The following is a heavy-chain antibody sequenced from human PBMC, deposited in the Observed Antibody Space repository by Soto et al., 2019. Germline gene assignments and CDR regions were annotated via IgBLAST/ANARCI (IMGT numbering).Heavy chain of an antibody. CDR2: TSSSSSTI. D-gene: IGHD3-3*01. Sequence: EVQLVESGGGLVQPGGSLRLSCAASGFTFSSYSMNWVRQAPGKGLEWVSYTSSSSSTIYYADSVKGRFIISRDNAKNSRYLPMTSLRAEDTAVYYCARDRITIPGMPTTRTHMDVWGKGTTATVSS. J-gene: IGHJ6*03. CDR1: GFTFSSYS. CDR3: ARDRITIPGMPTTRTHMDV. V-gene: IGHV3-48*01.